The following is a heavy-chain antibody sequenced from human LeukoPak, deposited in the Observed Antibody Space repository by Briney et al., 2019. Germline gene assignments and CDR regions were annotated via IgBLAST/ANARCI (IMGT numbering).Heavy chain of an antibody. V-gene: IGHV4-39*07. CDR3: ARVKTGSIFDY. CDR2: ISYSGGT. CDR1: GGFISTYNYF. J-gene: IGHJ4*02. D-gene: IGHD1-26*01. Sequence: PSVTVSLTCTVSGGFISTYNYFWGWIRQSPGKGLEGIGSISYSGGTYYNPSLQSRVTISRDTSKNQFSLRLSSMTAAETAMYYCARVKTGSIFDYWGQGILVTVSS.